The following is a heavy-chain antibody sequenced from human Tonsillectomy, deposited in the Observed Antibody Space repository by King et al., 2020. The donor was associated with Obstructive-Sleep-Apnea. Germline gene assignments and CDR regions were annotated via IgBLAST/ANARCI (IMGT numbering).Heavy chain of an antibody. V-gene: IGHV1-8*01. CDR1: GYTFTSFD. CDR3: ARGSRTFDI. CDR2: MNPNSGNT. D-gene: IGHD1-14*01. J-gene: IGHJ3*02. Sequence: QLVQSGAEVKKPGASVKVSCKASGYTFTSFDIIWGRQATGQGLEWMGWMNPNSGNTGYAQKFQGRVIMTRNTSINTAYMELSSLRSEDTAIYYCARGSRTFDIWGQGTVVTVSS.